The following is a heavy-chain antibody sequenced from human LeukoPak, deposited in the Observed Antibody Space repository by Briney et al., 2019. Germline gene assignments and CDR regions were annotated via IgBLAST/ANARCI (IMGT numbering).Heavy chain of an antibody. Sequence: PGGSLRLSCAASGVLFSNYWMHWVRQAPGKGLVWVSRINRDGSSTSCADSVKGRFTISRDNAKNTLYLQMNSLRAEDTAVYYCARGGGYSYGSFDYWGQGTLVTVSS. J-gene: IGHJ4*02. V-gene: IGHV3-74*01. CDR3: ARGGGYSYGSFDY. CDR2: INRDGSST. CDR1: GVLFSNYW. D-gene: IGHD5-18*01.